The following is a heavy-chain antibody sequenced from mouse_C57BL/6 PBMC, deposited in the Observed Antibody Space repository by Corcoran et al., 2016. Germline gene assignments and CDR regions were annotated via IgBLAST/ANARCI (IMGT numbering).Heavy chain of an antibody. V-gene: IGHV1-26*01. CDR1: GYTFTDYY. CDR3: YYGSSSYYFDY. CDR2: INPNNGGT. Sequence: EVQLQQSGPELVKTGASVKISCKASGYTFTDYYMNWVKQSHGKSLEWIGDINPNNGGTSYNQKFKGKATLTVDKSSSTAYMELRSLTSEDSAVYYCYYGSSSYYFDYWGQGTTLTVSS. J-gene: IGHJ2*01. D-gene: IGHD1-1*01.